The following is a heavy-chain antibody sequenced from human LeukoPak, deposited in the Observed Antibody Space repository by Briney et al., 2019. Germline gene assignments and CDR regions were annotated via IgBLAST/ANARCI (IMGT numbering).Heavy chain of an antibody. CDR3: ATSGIISDFDY. Sequence: SETLSLTCAVYSGSFSGTYWSWIRQPPGKGLEWIGEINHSGSTNYNPSLKSRVTISIDTSKNQFSLKLSSVTAADTAVYYCATSGIISDFDYGGQGTLVTVSS. V-gene: IGHV4-34*01. D-gene: IGHD6-19*01. CDR1: SGSFSGTY. CDR2: INHSGST. J-gene: IGHJ4*02.